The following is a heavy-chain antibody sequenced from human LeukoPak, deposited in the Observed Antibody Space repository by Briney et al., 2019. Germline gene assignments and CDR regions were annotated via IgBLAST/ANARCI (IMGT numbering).Heavy chain of an antibody. D-gene: IGHD4-17*01. CDR1: GGSISSYY. CDR2: IYTSGST. V-gene: IGHV4-4*07. Sequence: SETLSLTCTVSGGSISSYYWSWIRQPAGKGLEWIGRIYTSGSTNYNPSLKSRVTMSVDTSKNQFSLKLSSVTAADTAVHYCAREPPLTPGATTGIDYWGQGTLVTVSS. CDR3: AREPPLTPGATTGIDY. J-gene: IGHJ4*02.